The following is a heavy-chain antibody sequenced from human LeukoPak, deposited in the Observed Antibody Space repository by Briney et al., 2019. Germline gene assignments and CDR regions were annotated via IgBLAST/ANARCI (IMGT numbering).Heavy chain of an antibody. D-gene: IGHD5-12*01. J-gene: IGHJ4*02. Sequence: KPSETLSLTCTVSGGSISNYFWNWIRQPPGKGLEWIGYFFQSGSAKYNPSLKSRVTLSADTSKNQVSLKLNSVTAADTAVYFCARAGGYSGYGSFDYWGLGILVPVSS. CDR2: FFQSGSA. CDR1: GGSISNYF. V-gene: IGHV4-59*08. CDR3: ARAGGYSGYGSFDY.